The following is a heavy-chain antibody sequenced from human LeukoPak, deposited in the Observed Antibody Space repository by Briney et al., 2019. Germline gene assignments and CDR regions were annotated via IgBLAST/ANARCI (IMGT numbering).Heavy chain of an antibody. CDR1: GFTFSSYA. J-gene: IGHJ4*02. Sequence: GGSLRLSCAASGFTFSSYAMSWVRQAPGKGLEWVSAISGSGGSTYYADSVKGRFTIPRDNSKNTLYLQMNSLRAEDTAVYYCAKDRRCSGGSCYIYDYWGQGTLVTVSS. CDR2: ISGSGGST. CDR3: AKDRRCSGGSCYIYDY. D-gene: IGHD2-15*01. V-gene: IGHV3-23*01.